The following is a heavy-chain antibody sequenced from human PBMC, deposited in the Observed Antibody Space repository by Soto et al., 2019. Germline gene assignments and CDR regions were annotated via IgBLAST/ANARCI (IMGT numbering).Heavy chain of an antibody. J-gene: IGHJ5*02. Sequence: QVQLVQSGAEVKKPGASVKVSCKASGYTFTSYGISWVRQAPGQGLQWMGWIKTDNAKTDYAQKFQGRVTMTTDTSTSTAYMELMSLRSDDTAVYYCARDSPLASRDYFDPGGQGTLVTVSS. CDR2: IKTDNAKT. CDR1: GYTFTSYG. V-gene: IGHV1-18*01. CDR3: ARDSPLASRDYFDP. D-gene: IGHD4-17*01.